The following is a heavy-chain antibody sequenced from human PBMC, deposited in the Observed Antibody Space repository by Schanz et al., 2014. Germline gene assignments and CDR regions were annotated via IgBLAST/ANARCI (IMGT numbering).Heavy chain of an antibody. Sequence: QVQLVQSGAEVKKPGSSVKVSCKASGGTFRSYTVSWVRQAPGQGLEWMGRIIPIVGTIKFAQKFHDRLRITADKSTGTAYMELSYLTSEDTAVYYCARDTRHIFFYWGQGTLVTVSS. CDR3: ARDTRHIFFY. J-gene: IGHJ4*02. CDR2: IIPIVGTI. V-gene: IGHV1-69*08. CDR1: GGTFRSYT. D-gene: IGHD2-21*01.